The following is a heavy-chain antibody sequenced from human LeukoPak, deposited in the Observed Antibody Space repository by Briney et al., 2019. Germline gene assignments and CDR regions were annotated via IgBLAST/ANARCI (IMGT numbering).Heavy chain of an antibody. J-gene: IGHJ4*02. CDR3: AREDHSNYNY. V-gene: IGHV3-7*01. CDR2: IKQDGGEN. CDR1: GFPFSNYW. Sequence: GGSLRLSCAASGFPFSNYWMSWVRQAPGRGLEWVANIKQDGGENFYVDSVKGRFTISRNNAKNSLYLQMNSLRAEDTAVYYCAREDHSNYNYWGQGTVVTVSS. D-gene: IGHD4-11*01.